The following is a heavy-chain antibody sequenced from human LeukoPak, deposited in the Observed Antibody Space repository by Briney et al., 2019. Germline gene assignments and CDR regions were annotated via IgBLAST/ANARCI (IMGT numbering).Heavy chain of an antibody. CDR3: ARDSREYFGGDCPFNY. CDR1: GYTFTGYY. J-gene: IGHJ4*02. Sequence: ASVKVSCKASGYTFTGYYMHWVRQAPGQGLEWMGWINPNSGGTNYAQKFQGRVTMTRDTSISTAYMELSRLRSDYTAVYYCARDSREYFGGDCPFNYWGQGTLVTVSS. V-gene: IGHV1-2*02. D-gene: IGHD2-21*02. CDR2: INPNSGGT.